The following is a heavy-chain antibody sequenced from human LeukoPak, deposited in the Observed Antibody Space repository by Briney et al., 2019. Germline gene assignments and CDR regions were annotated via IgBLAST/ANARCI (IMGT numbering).Heavy chain of an antibody. J-gene: IGHJ6*03. V-gene: IGHV1-2*02. CDR2: INPNSGGT. Sequence: GASVKVSCKASGYTFTGYYMHWVRQAPGQGLEWMGWINPNSGGTNYAQKFQGRVTMTRDTSISTAYMELSRLRSDDTAVYYCARDPEAGGNPFYYYYYMDVWGKGTTVTVSS. CDR3: ARDPEAGGNPFYYYYYMDV. CDR1: GYTFTGYY. D-gene: IGHD1-14*01.